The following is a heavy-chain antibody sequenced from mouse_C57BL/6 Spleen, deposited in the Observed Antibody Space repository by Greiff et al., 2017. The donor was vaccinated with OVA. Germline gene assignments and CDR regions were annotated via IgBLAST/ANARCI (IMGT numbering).Heavy chain of an antibody. D-gene: IGHD1-1*01. Sequence: VKVVESGAELVKPGASVKISCKASGYAFSSYWMNWVKQRPGKGLEWIGQIYPGDGDTNYNGKFKGKATLTADKSSSTAYMQLSSLTSEDSAVYFCARFITTVVSYFDYWGQGTTLTVSS. CDR2: IYPGDGDT. J-gene: IGHJ2*01. V-gene: IGHV1-80*01. CDR1: GYAFSSYW. CDR3: ARFITTVVSYFDY.